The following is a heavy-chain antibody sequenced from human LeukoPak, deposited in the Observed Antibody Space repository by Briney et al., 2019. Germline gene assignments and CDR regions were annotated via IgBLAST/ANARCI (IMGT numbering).Heavy chain of an antibody. J-gene: IGHJ4*02. D-gene: IGHD3-10*01. CDR3: VRGKGSGTYYGFDY. CDR1: GYTFTKFW. Sequence: KTGESLKISCETSGYTFTKFWVGGVRQTPGKGLEWLGMIYPGDSDTRYSPSFQGQLTLSVDKSISIVYLHWSSLKASDTAIYSCVRGKGSGTYYGFDYWGQGTVVSVVS. V-gene: IGHV5-51*01. CDR2: IYPGDSDT.